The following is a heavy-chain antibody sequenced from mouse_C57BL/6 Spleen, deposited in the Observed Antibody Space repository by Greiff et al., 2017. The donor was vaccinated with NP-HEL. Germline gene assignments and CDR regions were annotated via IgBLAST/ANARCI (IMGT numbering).Heavy chain of an antibody. J-gene: IGHJ4*01. V-gene: IGHV1-62-2*01. CDR3: ARHEDSESRHSSGYVGTMDY. Sequence: VQLQQSGAELVKPGASVKLSCKASGYTFTEYTIHWVKQRSGQGLEWIGWFYPGSGSIKYNEKFKDKATLTADKSSSTVYMELSRLTSEDSAVYFCARHEDSESRHSSGYVGTMDYWGQGTSVTVSS. D-gene: IGHD3-1*01. CDR2: FYPGSGSI. CDR1: GYTFTEYT.